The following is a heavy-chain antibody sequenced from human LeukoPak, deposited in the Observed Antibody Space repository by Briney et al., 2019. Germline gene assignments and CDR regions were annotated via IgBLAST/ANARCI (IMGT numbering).Heavy chain of an antibody. V-gene: IGHV3-30-3*01. D-gene: IGHD6-13*01. CDR2: ISYDGSNK. CDR3: ASGTEQTAAVPGYYYGMDV. CDR1: GFTFSSYA. J-gene: IGHJ6*02. Sequence: PGRSLRLSCAASGFTFSSYAMHWVRQAPGKGLEWVAVISYDGSNKYYADSVKGRFTISRDNAKNSLYLQMNSLRAEDTAVYYCASGTEQTAAVPGYYYGMDVWGQGTTVTVSS.